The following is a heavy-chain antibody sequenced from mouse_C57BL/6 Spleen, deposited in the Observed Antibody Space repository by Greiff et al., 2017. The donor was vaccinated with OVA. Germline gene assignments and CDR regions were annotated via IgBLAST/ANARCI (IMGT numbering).Heavy chain of an antibody. CDR3: ASQRYYGNLKYFDV. CDR1: GYSFTDYN. J-gene: IGHJ1*03. CDR2: INPNYGTT. D-gene: IGHD2-1*01. Sequence: EVQLVESGPELVKPGASVKISCKASGYSFTDYNMNWVKQSNGKSLEWIGVINPNYGTTSYNQKYKGKATLTVDQSSSTAYMQLNSLTSEDSAVYYCASQRYYGNLKYFDVWGTGTTVTVSS. V-gene: IGHV1-39*01.